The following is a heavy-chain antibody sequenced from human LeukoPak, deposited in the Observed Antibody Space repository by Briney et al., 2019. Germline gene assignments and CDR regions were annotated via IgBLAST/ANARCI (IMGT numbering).Heavy chain of an antibody. V-gene: IGHV4-59*01. Sequence: SETLSLTCTVSGGSISSYYWSWIRQPPGKGLEWIGYIYYSGSTNYNPSLKSRVTISVDTSKNQFSLKLSSVTAADTAVYYCARDRFGELDYWGQGTLVTVSS. D-gene: IGHD3-10*01. J-gene: IGHJ4*02. CDR1: GGSISSYY. CDR2: IYYSGST. CDR3: ARDRFGELDY.